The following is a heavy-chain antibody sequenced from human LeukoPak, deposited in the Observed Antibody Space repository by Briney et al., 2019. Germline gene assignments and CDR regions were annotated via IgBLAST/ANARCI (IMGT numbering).Heavy chain of an antibody. V-gene: IGHV4-31*03. D-gene: IGHD2-15*01. CDR3: ARDMEYCSGGSSFPKYNWFDP. J-gene: IGHJ5*02. CDR2: IYYSGST. CDR1: GGSISSGGYY. Sequence: SETLSLTCTVSGGSISSGGYYWSWIRQHPGTGLEWIGYIYYSGSTYYNPSLKSRVTISVDTSKNQFSLKLSSVTAADTAVYYCARDMEYCSGGSSFPKYNWFDPWGQGTLVTVSS.